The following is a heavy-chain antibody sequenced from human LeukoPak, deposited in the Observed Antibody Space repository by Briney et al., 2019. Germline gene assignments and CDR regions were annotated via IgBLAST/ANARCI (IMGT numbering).Heavy chain of an antibody. V-gene: IGHV3-23*01. Sequence: GASLRLSCAASGFTFSSYAMSWVRQAPGKGLEWVSAISGSGGSTYYTDSVKGRFTISRDNSKNTLYLQMNSLRAEDTAVYYCAKDTRITMVRGVIPKKGFDYWGQGTVVTVSS. CDR3: AKDTRITMVRGVIPKKGFDY. D-gene: IGHD3-10*01. CDR2: ISGSGGST. J-gene: IGHJ4*02. CDR1: GFTFSSYA.